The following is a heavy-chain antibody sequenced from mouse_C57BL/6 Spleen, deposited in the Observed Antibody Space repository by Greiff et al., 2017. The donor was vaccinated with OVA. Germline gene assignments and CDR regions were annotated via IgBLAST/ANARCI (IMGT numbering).Heavy chain of an antibody. V-gene: IGHV1-78*01. CDR3: ARGGPYDYDAMDY. J-gene: IGHJ4*01. Sequence: QVQLQQSDAELVKPGASVKISCKVSGYPFTDHTIHWMKQRPEQGLEWIGYIYPRDGSTKYNEKFKGKATLTADKSSRTAYMQLNSLTSEDSAVYFCARGGPYDYDAMDYWGQGASVTVSS. D-gene: IGHD3-3*01. CDR2: IYPRDGST. CDR1: GYPFTDHT.